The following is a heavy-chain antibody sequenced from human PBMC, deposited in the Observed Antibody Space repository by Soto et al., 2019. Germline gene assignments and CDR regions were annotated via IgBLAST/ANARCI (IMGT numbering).Heavy chain of an antibody. D-gene: IGHD5-12*01. V-gene: IGHV1-18*01. CDR2: ISPFNGNA. J-gene: IGHJ3*02. CDR3: AKRRDGYKNDAFDI. Sequence: ASVKVSCTSSRYPFTYYSITWVRQTPGQGLEWMGGISPFNGNANYGQTLQGRVTFTTDESTSTAYMELSSLRSEDTAVYYCAKRRDGYKNDAFDIWGQGTMVTVSS. CDR1: RYPFTYYS.